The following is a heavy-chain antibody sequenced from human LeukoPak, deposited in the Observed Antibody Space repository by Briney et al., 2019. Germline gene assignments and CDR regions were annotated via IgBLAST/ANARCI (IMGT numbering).Heavy chain of an antibody. D-gene: IGHD1-26*01. CDR3: AREGGATDALDI. CDR1: GFTFSSYS. J-gene: IGHJ3*02. Sequence: GGSLRLSCAASGFTFSSYSMNLVRQAPGKGLEWVPYISSSSSTIYYADSVKGRFTISRDNAKNSLYLQMNSLRAEDTAVYYCAREGGATDALDIWGQGTMVTVSS. CDR2: ISSSSSTI. V-gene: IGHV3-48*04.